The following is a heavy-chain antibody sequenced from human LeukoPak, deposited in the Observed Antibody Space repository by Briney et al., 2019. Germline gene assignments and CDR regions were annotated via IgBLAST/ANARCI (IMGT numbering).Heavy chain of an antibody. D-gene: IGHD2-15*01. J-gene: IGHJ4*02. V-gene: IGHV3-7*01. Sequence: GGSLRLSCAASGFTFSRYWMSWVRQAPGKGLEWVSNIKEDGGEKFYVDSVKGRFTISRDNAKNSLYLQMNSLGAEDTAVYYCARGRYCSGNACSFFDYWGQGTLVTVSS. CDR2: IKEDGGEK. CDR3: ARGRYCSGNACSFFDY. CDR1: GFTFSRYW.